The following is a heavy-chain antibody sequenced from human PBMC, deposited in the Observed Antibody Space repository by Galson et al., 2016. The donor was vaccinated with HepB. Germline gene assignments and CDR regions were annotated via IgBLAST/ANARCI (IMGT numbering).Heavy chain of an antibody. V-gene: IGHV2-5*02. CDR3: AHMSSSGFSSWFDP. CDR1: GFSFTTSGVG. CDR2: IYWDDDK. J-gene: IGHJ5*02. D-gene: IGHD3-22*01. Sequence: PALVKPTQTLTLTCTFSGFSFTTSGVGVGWIRQPPRKALEWLAVIYWDDDKRYSPSLESRLTITKDTSKNRVVLTLTNVDPVDTATYYCAHMSSSGFSSWFDPWGQGTLVTVSS.